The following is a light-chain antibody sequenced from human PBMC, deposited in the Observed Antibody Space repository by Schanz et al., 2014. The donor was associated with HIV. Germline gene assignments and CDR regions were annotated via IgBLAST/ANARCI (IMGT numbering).Light chain of an antibody. J-gene: IGLJ1*01. CDR2: DVI. Sequence: QSALTQPPSVSGSPGQSVNISCTGSSSDIGGYKYVSWYQQHPDKAPKLVIFDVIKRPSGVSNRFSGSKSGNTASLTISGLQADDEADYYCSSYTSSSTYVFGGGTKLTVL. CDR1: SSDIGGYKY. V-gene: IGLV2-14*03. CDR3: SSYTSSSTYV.